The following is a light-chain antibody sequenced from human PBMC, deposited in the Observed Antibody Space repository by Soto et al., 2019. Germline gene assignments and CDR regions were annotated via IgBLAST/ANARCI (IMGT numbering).Light chain of an antibody. J-gene: IGKJ2*01. CDR3: QQFGNPPYT. V-gene: IGKV3-20*01. Sequence: EIVLAQSPDALSLSPGESATLSCRASQSFRSSELAWYQQKPGQVPRLLIYGDSSRATGIPDRFSGSGSGADFTLTISRLEPEDFAVYYCQQFGNPPYTFGQGTKLEIK. CDR2: GDS. CDR1: QSFRSSE.